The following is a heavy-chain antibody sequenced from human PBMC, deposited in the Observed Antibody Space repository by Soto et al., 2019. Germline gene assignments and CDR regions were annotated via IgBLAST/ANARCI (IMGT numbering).Heavy chain of an antibody. J-gene: IGHJ5*02. CDR2: INHVGGT. D-gene: IGHD3-16*01. V-gene: IGHV4-34*01. Sequence: SETLSLTCAVYGGFLSESYWTWIRQPPGKGLEWIGEINHVGGTNHNPSLKSRVTMSVDTSQNQFSLRLISVTAADTAMYFCVRIRYQLPSSVLWLDPWGQGTPVTVSS. CDR1: GGFLSESY. CDR3: VRIRYQLPSSVLWLDP.